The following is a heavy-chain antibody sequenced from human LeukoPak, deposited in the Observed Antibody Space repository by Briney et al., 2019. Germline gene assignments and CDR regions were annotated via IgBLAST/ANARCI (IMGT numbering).Heavy chain of an antibody. CDR2: SRNKAKTFST. Sequence: VGCLRLSCAASGFTFSDHYMDWVRQAPGKGLEWVGRSRNKAKTFSTEYAASVKSRFTISRDDSKNSLYLQMNSLKTEDTAVYYCAKISMGATETSDSWGQGTLVTVSS. D-gene: IGHD1-26*01. CDR1: GFTFSDHY. V-gene: IGHV3-72*01. CDR3: AKISMGATETSDS. J-gene: IGHJ5*01.